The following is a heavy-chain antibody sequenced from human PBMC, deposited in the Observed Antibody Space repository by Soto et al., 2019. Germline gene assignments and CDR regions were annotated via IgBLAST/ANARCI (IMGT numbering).Heavy chain of an antibody. CDR2: INPSGGST. Sequence: SSVKVSCKASGYTFTSYYMHWVRQAPGQGLEWMGIINPSGGSTSYAQKFQGRVTMTRDTSTSTVYMELSSLRSEDTAVYYCAREGGIVVVPAAIASYYYYGMDVWGQGTTVTGSS. CDR3: AREGGIVVVPAAIASYYYYGMDV. J-gene: IGHJ6*02. V-gene: IGHV1-46*01. CDR1: GYTFTSYY. D-gene: IGHD2-2*02.